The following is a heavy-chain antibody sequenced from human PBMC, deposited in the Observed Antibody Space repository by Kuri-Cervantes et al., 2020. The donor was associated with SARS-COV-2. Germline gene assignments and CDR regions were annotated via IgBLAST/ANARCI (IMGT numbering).Heavy chain of an antibody. Sequence: GGSLRLSCAASAFTFSRYKMNRVRQAPGKALQWVSSISGSGSYIYYADSVKGRFTVSRDSAKNSLYLQMNSLRGEDTAVYYCARVAGEGPIYYYYMDVWGKGTTVTVSS. CDR1: AFTFSRYK. CDR3: ARVAGEGPIYYYYMDV. V-gene: IGHV3-21*01. J-gene: IGHJ6*03. CDR2: ISGSGSYI.